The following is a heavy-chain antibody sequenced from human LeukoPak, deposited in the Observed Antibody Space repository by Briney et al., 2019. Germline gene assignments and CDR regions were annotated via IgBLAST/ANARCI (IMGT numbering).Heavy chain of an antibody. Sequence: GGSLRLSCAASGFTCSDYSMNWVRQAPGKGLERVSYISSRGVTINYADSVKGRFTISRDNAKNSLYLQMNGLRAEDTAVYYCARGVPKTSYYYYYMDVWGKGTTVTVSS. CDR1: GFTCSDYS. CDR3: ARGVPKTSYYYYYMDV. V-gene: IGHV3-48*01. J-gene: IGHJ6*03. CDR2: ISSRGVTI. D-gene: IGHD4-11*01.